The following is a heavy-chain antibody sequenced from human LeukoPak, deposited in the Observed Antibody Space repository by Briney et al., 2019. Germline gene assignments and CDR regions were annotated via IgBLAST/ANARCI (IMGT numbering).Heavy chain of an antibody. CDR2: INPNSGGT. D-gene: IGHD6-13*01. Sequence: GASVKVSCKASGYTFTGYYMQWVRQAPGQGLEWMGWINPNSGGTNYAQRFQGWVTMTRDTSISTAYLELSRLRSDHTAVYYCARLIPAAGTGWFDPWGQGTLVTVSS. CDR3: ARLIPAAGTGWFDP. V-gene: IGHV1-2*04. J-gene: IGHJ5*02. CDR1: GYTFTGYY.